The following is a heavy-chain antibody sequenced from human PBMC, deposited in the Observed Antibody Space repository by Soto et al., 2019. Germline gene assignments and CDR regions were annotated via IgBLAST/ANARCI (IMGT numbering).Heavy chain of an antibody. V-gene: IGHV4-30-4*01. J-gene: IGHJ4*02. CDR3: ARAGNNVVVPAAVFDY. D-gene: IGHD2-2*01. Sequence: QVQLQESGPGLVKPSQTLSLTCTVSGGSISSGDYYWSWIRQPPGKGLEWIGYIYYSGSTYYNPSLKSRVTISVDTSKNQFSLKLSSVTAADTAVYYCARAGNNVVVPAAVFDYWGQGTLVTVSS. CDR1: GGSISSGDYY. CDR2: IYYSGST.